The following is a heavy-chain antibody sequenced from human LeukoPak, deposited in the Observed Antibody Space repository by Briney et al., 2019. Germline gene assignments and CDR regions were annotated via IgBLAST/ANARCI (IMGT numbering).Heavy chain of an antibody. D-gene: IGHD1-26*01. CDR3: ARHSFYYFMDV. Sequence: SETLSLTCTVSGGSIRSYYWSWIRQPPGKGLEWIGHIYTSGSTNYNPSLKSRVTISVDRSKNQFSLKLSSVTAADTAVYYCARHSFYYFMDVWGKGSTVTVSS. CDR2: IYTSGST. V-gene: IGHV4-4*09. CDR1: GGSIRSYY. J-gene: IGHJ6*03.